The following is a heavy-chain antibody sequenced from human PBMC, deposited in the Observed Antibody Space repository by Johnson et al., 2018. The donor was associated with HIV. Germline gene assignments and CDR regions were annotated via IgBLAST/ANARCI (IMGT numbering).Heavy chain of an antibody. CDR3: ARDRRGATIDDAFDI. Sequence: QVQLVESGGGLVKPGGSLRVSCRASGFPFSNAWMNWVRQAPGKGLEWVAVISYDGSNKYYADSVKGRFTISRDNSKNTLYLQMNSLRAEDTAVYYCARDRRGATIDDAFDIWGQGTMVTVSS. CDR2: ISYDGSNK. CDR1: GFPFSNAW. V-gene: IGHV3-30*03. J-gene: IGHJ3*02. D-gene: IGHD1-26*01.